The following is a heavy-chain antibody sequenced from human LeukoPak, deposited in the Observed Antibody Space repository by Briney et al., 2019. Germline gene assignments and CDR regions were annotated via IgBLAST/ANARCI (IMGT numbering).Heavy chain of an antibody. V-gene: IGHV1-2*02. D-gene: IGHD3-3*01. CDR1: GYTFTGYY. Sequence: ASVKVSCKASGYTFTGYYMHWVRQAPGQGLEWMGWNNPNSGGTNYAQKFQGRVTMTRDTSISTAYMELSRLRSDDTAVYYCARNYDFWSGYYPSYWGQGTLVTVSS. CDR2: NNPNSGGT. CDR3: ARNYDFWSGYYPSY. J-gene: IGHJ4*02.